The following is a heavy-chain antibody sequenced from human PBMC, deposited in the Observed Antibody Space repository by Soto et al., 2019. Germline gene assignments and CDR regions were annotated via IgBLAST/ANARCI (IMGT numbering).Heavy chain of an antibody. CDR1: GCSISSGYY. J-gene: IGHJ4*02. CDR2: IYHSGST. Sequence: SETLSLTCAVSGCSISSGYYWGWIRQPPGKGLEWIGSIYHSGSTYYNPSLKSRVTISVDTSKNQFSLKLSSVTAADTAVYYCARGFGGAAAGFLFDYWGQGTLVTVSS. D-gene: IGHD6-13*01. V-gene: IGHV4-38-2*01. CDR3: ARGFGGAAAGFLFDY.